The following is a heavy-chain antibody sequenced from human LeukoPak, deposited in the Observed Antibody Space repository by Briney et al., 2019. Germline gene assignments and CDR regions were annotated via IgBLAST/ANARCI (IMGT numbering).Heavy chain of an antibody. CDR2: INHSGST. Sequence: SETLSLTCAVYGGSFSGYYWSWIRQPPGKGLEWIGEINHSGSTNYNPSLKSRVTISVDTSKNQFSLKLSSVTAADTAVYYCARRPYDFWSGYYRTNNWFDPWGQGTLVTVSS. V-gene: IGHV4-34*01. J-gene: IGHJ5*02. CDR1: GGSFSGYY. D-gene: IGHD3-3*01. CDR3: ARRPYDFWSGYYRTNNWFDP.